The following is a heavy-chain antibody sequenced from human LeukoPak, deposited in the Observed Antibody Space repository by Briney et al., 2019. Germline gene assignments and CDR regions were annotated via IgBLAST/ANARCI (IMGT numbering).Heavy chain of an antibody. Sequence: ASVKVSCKASGGTFSSYAISWVRQAPGRGREGVGGILPIFGTANYAQKFQGRVTITADESTSTAYMELSSLRSEDTAVYYCARVGSDGAYSSSWTFDYWGQGTLVTVSS. V-gene: IGHV1-69*01. CDR1: GGTFSSYA. CDR2: ILPIFGTA. J-gene: IGHJ4*02. CDR3: ARVGSDGAYSSSWTFDY. D-gene: IGHD6-13*01.